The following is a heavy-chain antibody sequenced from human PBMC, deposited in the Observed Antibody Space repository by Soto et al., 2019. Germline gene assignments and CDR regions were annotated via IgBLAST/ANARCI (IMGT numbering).Heavy chain of an antibody. V-gene: IGHV5-10-1*01. CDR3: ARHGRVYYDSSGYYYMGMDV. Sequence: GESLKISCKGSGYSFTSYWISWVRQMPGKGLEWMGRIDPGDSYTNYSPSFQGHVTISADKSISTAYLQWSSLKASDTAMYYCARHGRVYYDSSGYYYMGMDVWGQGTTVTVSS. CDR1: GYSFTSYW. D-gene: IGHD3-22*01. J-gene: IGHJ6*02. CDR2: IDPGDSYT.